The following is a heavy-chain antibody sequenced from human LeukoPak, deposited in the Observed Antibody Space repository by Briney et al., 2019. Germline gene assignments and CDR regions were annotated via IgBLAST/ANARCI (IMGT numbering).Heavy chain of an antibody. J-gene: IGHJ4*02. CDR1: GYTFPGYY. Sequence: ASVKVSCKASGYTFPGYYMHWVRQAPGQGLEWMGWINPNSGGTNYAQKFQGRVTMTRDTSISTAYMELSRLRSDDTAVYYCARVESIAAAGYFDYWGQGTLVTVSS. D-gene: IGHD6-13*01. V-gene: IGHV1-2*02. CDR3: ARVESIAAAGYFDY. CDR2: INPNSGGT.